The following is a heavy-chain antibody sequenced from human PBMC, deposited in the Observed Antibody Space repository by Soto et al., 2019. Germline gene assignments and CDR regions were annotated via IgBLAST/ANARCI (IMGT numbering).Heavy chain of an antibody. V-gene: IGHV3-23*01. D-gene: IGHD3-22*01. J-gene: IGHJ4*02. CDR2: ISGSGGST. CDR3: AKSGEDDYYDSSGYSYFDY. Sequence: PGGSLRLSCAASGFTFSSYAMSWVRQAPGKGLEWVSAISGSGGSTYYADSVKGRFTISRDNSKNTLYLQMNSLRAEDTAVYYCAKSGEDDYYDSSGYSYFDYWGQGTLVTVSS. CDR1: GFTFSSYA.